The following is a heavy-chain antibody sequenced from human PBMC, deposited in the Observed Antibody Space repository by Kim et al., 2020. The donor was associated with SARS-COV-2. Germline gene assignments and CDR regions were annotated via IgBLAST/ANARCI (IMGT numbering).Heavy chain of an antibody. J-gene: IGHJ6*02. D-gene: IGHD3-9*01. CDR1: GFTVSSNY. CDR3: ASGMGYYDILTGSIPFYYYYGMDV. Sequence: GGSLRLSCAASGFTVSSNYMSWVRQAPGKGLEWVSVIYSGGSTYYADSVKGRFTISRDNSKNTLYLQMNSLRAEDTAVYYCASGMGYYDILTGSIPFYYYYGMDVWGQGTTVTVSS. V-gene: IGHV3-66*01. CDR2: IYSGGST.